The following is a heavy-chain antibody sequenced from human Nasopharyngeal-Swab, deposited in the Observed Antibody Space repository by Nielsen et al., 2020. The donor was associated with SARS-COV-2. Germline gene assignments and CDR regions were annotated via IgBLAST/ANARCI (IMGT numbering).Heavy chain of an antibody. CDR3: AREVIAVAGHFDY. D-gene: IGHD6-19*01. CDR1: GGSISSYY. V-gene: IGHV4-59*01. J-gene: IGHJ4*02. CDR2: IYYSGST. Sequence: SETLSLTCTVSGGSISSYYWSWIRQPPGKGLEWIGYIYYSGSTNYNPSLKSRVTISVDTSKNQFSLKLSSVTAADTAVYYCAREVIAVAGHFDYWGQGTLVTVSS.